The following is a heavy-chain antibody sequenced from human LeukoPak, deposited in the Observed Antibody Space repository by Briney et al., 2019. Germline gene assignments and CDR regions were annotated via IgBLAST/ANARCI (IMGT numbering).Heavy chain of an antibody. CDR3: ASSSSWAPIAEYFQH. J-gene: IGHJ1*01. Sequence: SETLSLTCTVSGGSISSGSYYWSWIRQPAGKGLEWIGRIFTTGSTNYNPSLKSRVTISVDTSKNQFSLKLSSVTAADTAVYYCASSSSWAPIAEYFQHWGQGTLVTVSS. CDR2: IFTTGST. V-gene: IGHV4-61*02. CDR1: GGSISSGSYY. D-gene: IGHD6-13*01.